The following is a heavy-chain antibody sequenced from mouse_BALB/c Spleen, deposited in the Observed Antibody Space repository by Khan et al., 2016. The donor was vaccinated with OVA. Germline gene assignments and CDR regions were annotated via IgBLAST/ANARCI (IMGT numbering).Heavy chain of an antibody. D-gene: IGHD3-3*01. J-gene: IGHJ2*01. CDR3: ARTSRIKY. CDR1: GYSMTSGYG. Sequence: EVQLQESGPGLVKPSQSLSLTCTVTGYSMTSGYGWNWIRQFPGNKLEWMGYISYSGSTNYNPSLKSRISITRETSKNQFFLQLSSVTTEDTATYYCARTSRIKYWGQGTTLTVSS. CDR2: ISYSGST. V-gene: IGHV3-2*02.